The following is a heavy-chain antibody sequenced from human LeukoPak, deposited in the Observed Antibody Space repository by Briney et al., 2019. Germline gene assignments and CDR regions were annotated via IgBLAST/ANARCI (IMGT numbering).Heavy chain of an antibody. CDR2: IYSDNT. D-gene: IGHD2-15*01. J-gene: IGHJ5*02. CDR3: ATDHLSGGSSLGFGFDP. V-gene: IGHV3-53*01. Sequence: GGSLRLSCTVSGFTVSSNSMSWVRQAPGKGLEWVSFIYSDNTHYSDSVKGRFTISRDNSKNTLYLQMNSLRAEDTAVYYCATDHLSGGSSLGFGFDPWGQGTLVTVSS. CDR1: GFTVSSNS.